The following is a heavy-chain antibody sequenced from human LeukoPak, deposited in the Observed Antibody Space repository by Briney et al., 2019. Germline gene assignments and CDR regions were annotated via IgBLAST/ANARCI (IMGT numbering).Heavy chain of an antibody. J-gene: IGHJ4*02. CDR3: ASVGPSGSLDY. V-gene: IGHV4-59*13. CDR1: GGSISNYY. Sequence: SETLSLTCTGSGGSISNYYWSWIRQPPGKGLEWIGYIYSSGSTNYNPSLKSRLTISVDTSKNQSSLKLSSVTAADTAVYYCASVGPSGSLDYWGQGTLVTVSS. D-gene: IGHD1-26*01. CDR2: IYSSGST.